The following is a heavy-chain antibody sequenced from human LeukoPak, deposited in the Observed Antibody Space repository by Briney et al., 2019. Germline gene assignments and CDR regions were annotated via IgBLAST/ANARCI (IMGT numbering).Heavy chain of an antibody. J-gene: IGHJ6*04. CDR3: AELGITMIGGV. CDR1: GGSISSYY. CDR2: INHSRST. V-gene: IGHV4-34*01. Sequence: PSETLSLTCTVSGGSISSYYWTWIRQPPGKGLEWIGEINHSRSTKYSPSLRSRVSISVDTSKNQFSLKLSSVTAADTAVYYCAELGITMIGGVWGKGTTVTISS. D-gene: IGHD3-10*02.